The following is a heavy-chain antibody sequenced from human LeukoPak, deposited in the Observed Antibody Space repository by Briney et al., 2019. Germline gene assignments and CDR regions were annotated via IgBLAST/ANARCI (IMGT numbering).Heavy chain of an antibody. V-gene: IGHV3-23*01. CDR1: GFTFSSYA. D-gene: IGHD1-26*01. CDR3: AKDPYSGSPVYFDY. CDR2: ISGSGGST. J-gene: IGHJ4*02. Sequence: PGGSLRLSCAASGFTFSSYAMHWVRQAPGKGLEWVAAISGSGGSTYYADSVKGRFTIFRDNSKNTLYLQMNSLRAEDTAVYYCAKDPYSGSPVYFDYWGQGTLVTVSS.